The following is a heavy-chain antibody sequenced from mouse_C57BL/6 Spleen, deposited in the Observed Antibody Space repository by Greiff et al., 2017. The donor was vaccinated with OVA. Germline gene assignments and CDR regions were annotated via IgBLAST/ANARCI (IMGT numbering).Heavy chain of an antibody. D-gene: IGHD1-1*01. CDR1: GFTFSDYG. V-gene: IGHV5-17*01. J-gene: IGHJ2*01. CDR3: ARGYYGGYFDY. Sequence: EVKLQESGGGLVKPGGSLKLSCAASGFTFSDYGMHWVRQAPEKGLEWVAYISSGSSTIYYADTVKGRFTISRDNAKNTLFLQMTSLRSEDTAMYYCARGYYGGYFDYWGQGTTLTVSS. CDR2: ISSGSSTI.